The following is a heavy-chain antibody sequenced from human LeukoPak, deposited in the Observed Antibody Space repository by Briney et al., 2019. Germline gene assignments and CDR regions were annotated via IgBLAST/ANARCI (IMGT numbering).Heavy chain of an antibody. J-gene: IGHJ4*01. CDR3: ARDPSDQSIAVAGTGPDY. CDR1: GYTFTSCY. D-gene: IGHD6-19*01. V-gene: IGHV1-46*01. Sequence: GASVKVSCKASGYTFTSCYMHWVRQAPGQGLEWMGIINPSGGSTSYAQKFQGRVTMTRDTSTSTVYMELSSLRSEDTAVYYCARDPSDQSIAVAGTGPDYWAHGTLVTVSS. CDR2: INPSGGST.